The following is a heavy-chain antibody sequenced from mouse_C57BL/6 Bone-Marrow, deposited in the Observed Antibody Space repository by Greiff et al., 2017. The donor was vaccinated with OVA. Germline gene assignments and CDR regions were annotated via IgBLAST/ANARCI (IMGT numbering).Heavy chain of an antibody. V-gene: IGHV1-4*01. CDR2: IDPTNDYT. Sequence: GQRQGSGAELARPGGSVKMSCKASGYTFTSYTIHWVKQRPGQGLEWIGYIDPTNDYTNYNQKFKGKATLTADKASSTAYMQLSSLTSEDSAVYYCTRGYYFDYWGQGTTLTVSS. CDR3: TRGYYFDY. CDR1: GYTFTSYT. J-gene: IGHJ2*01.